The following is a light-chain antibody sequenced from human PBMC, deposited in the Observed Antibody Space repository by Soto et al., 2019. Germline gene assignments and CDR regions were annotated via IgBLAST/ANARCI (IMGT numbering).Light chain of an antibody. CDR1: SSDVGGYNY. CDR2: DVS. CDR3: SSYTSSSTLYV. Sequence: QSALTQPASVSGSPGQSITISCTGTSSDVGGYNYVSWYQQHPGKAPKPMIYDVSNRPSGVSNRFSGSKSGNTASPTISGLQAEDEADYYCSSYTSSSTLYVFGTGTKVTVL. V-gene: IGLV2-14*01. J-gene: IGLJ1*01.